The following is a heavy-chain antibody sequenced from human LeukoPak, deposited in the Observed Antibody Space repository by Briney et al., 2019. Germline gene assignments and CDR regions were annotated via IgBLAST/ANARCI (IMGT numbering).Heavy chain of an antibody. V-gene: IGHV3-23*01. CDR1: GFTFSDYA. Sequence: GGSLRLSCAASGFTFSDYAMTWVRQAPGKGPEWVAAISGDGVYTFHRDSVKGRFTISRDNARNTLYLQMSSLRAEDTAMYYCAKNYASDNAFFDYWGQGALVTVSS. CDR3: AKNYASDNAFFDY. J-gene: IGHJ4*02. D-gene: IGHD3-16*01. CDR2: ISGDGVYT.